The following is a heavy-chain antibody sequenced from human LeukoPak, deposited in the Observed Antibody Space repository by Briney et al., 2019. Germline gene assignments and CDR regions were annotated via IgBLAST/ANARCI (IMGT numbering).Heavy chain of an antibody. CDR3: AKLTDSSGYPIFDY. Sequence: GGSLRLSCAASGFTFSSYGMHWVRQAPGKGLEWVAVMSYDGSNKYYADSVKGRFTISRDNSKNTLYLQMNSLRAEDTAVYYCAKLTDSSGYPIFDYWGQGTLVTVSS. D-gene: IGHD3-22*01. V-gene: IGHV3-30*18. CDR1: GFTFSSYG. CDR2: MSYDGSNK. J-gene: IGHJ4*02.